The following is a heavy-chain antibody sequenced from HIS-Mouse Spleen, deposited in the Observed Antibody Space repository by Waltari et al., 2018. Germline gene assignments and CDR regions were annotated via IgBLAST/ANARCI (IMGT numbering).Heavy chain of an antibody. J-gene: IGHJ2*01. CDR2: IYYSGST. Sequence: QLQLQESGPGLVKPSETLSLTCTVSGGSISSSSYYWGWIRQPPGKGQEWIGSIYYSGSTYYNPPLKSRVTISVDTSKNQFSLKLSSVTAADTAVYYCAREIPYSSSWYDWYFDLWGRGTLVTVSS. CDR3: AREIPYSSSWYDWYFDL. CDR1: GGSISSSSYY. D-gene: IGHD6-13*01. V-gene: IGHV4-39*07.